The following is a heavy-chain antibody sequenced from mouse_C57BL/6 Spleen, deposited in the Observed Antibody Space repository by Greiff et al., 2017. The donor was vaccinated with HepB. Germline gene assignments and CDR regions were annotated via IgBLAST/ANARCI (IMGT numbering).Heavy chain of an antibody. CDR2: IYPGDGDT. D-gene: IGHD2-5*01. J-gene: IGHJ3*01. V-gene: IGHV1-82*01. CDR1: GYAFSSSW. Sequence: QVQLKESGPELVKPGASVKISCKASGYAFSSSWMNWVKQRPGKGLEWIGRIYPGDGDTNYNGKFKGKATLTADKSSSTAYMQLSSLTSEDSAVYFCVYSNYGFFAYWGQGTLVTVSA. CDR3: VYSNYGFFAY.